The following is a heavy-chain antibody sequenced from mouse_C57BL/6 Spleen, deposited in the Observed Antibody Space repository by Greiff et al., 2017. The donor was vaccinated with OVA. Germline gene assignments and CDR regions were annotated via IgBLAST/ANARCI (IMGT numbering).Heavy chain of an antibody. D-gene: IGHD2-5*01. V-gene: IGHV5-9-1*02. CDR2: ISSGGDYI. CDR1: GFTFSSYA. Sequence: EVMLVESGEGLVKPGGSLKLSCAASGFTFSSYAMSWVRQTPEKRLEWVAYISSGGDYIYYADTVKGRFTISRDNARNTLYLQMSSLKSEDTAMYYCTREDYYSNYGYAMDYWGQGTSVTVSS. CDR3: TREDYYSNYGYAMDY. J-gene: IGHJ4*01.